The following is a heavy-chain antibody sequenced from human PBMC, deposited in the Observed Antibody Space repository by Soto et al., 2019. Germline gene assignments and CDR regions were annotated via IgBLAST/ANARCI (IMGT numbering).Heavy chain of an antibody. D-gene: IGHD1-7*01. CDR3: ARLHANWNSVALNYYYFYMDV. Sequence: ASVKVSCKASGYTFPNYGIAWVRQAPGQGLEWMGWISAYNGDTNYAQKFQGRVTMTTDTSTTTAYMELRSLTSDDTAVYYCARLHANWNSVALNYYYFYMDVWGKGTTVTVSS. V-gene: IGHV1-18*01. CDR2: ISAYNGDT. CDR1: GYTFPNYG. J-gene: IGHJ6*03.